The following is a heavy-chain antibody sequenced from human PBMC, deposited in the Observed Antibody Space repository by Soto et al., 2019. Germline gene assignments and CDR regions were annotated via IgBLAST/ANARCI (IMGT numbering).Heavy chain of an antibody. CDR2: IYYTGST. V-gene: IGHV4-59*01. CDR3: ARSYPNTIFGVVPSRGLDV. D-gene: IGHD3-3*01. Sequence: SETLSLTCIVSGGSISSNYWSWIRQPPGKGLEWIGYIYYTGSTNFNPSLKNRVIISVDTSKNQFSLKLSSVTAADTAVYYCARSYPNTIFGVVPSRGLDVWGQGTTVTVSS. J-gene: IGHJ6*02. CDR1: GGSISSNY.